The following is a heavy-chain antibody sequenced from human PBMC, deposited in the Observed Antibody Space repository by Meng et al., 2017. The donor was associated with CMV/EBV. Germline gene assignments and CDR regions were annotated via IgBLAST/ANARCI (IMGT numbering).Heavy chain of an antibody. V-gene: IGHV4-34*01. D-gene: IGHD2-2*02. Sequence: SETLFLTCAVYGGSFSGYYWSWIRQPPGKGLEWIGEINHSGSTNYNPSLKSRVTISVDTSKNQFSLKLSSVTAADTAVYYCARVVPAAIGGRGGPFDYWGQGTLVTVSS. CDR1: GGSFSGYY. CDR3: ARVVPAAIGGRGGPFDY. CDR2: INHSGST. J-gene: IGHJ4*02.